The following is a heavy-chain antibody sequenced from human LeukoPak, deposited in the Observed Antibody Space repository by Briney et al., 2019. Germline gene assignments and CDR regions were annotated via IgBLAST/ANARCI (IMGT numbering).Heavy chain of an antibody. CDR2: IKQDGSET. J-gene: IGHJ4*02. CDR3: ARHLAGDSLYRHSDY. V-gene: IGHV3-7*04. Sequence: GGSLRLSCTASAITFSNSWMSWVRQAPGKGLEWVANIKQDGSETNYVDSVKGRFTISRDNAKNSLFLQMNSLRGEDTAIYYCARHLAGDSLYRHSDYRGQGTLVTVSS. D-gene: IGHD5/OR15-5a*01. CDR1: AITFSNSW.